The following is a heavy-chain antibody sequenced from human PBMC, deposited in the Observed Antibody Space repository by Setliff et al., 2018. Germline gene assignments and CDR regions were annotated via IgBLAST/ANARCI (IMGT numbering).Heavy chain of an antibody. J-gene: IGHJ4*02. Sequence: GGSLRLSCAASGFTVSSNYMSWVRQAPGKGLEWVSYISSSGSTIYYADSVKGRFTISRDNAKNSLYLQMNSLRAEDTAVYYCACPDILTGLFDYWGQGTLVTVSS. CDR2: ISSSGSTI. V-gene: IGHV3-48*03. CDR3: ACPDILTGLFDY. CDR1: GFTVSSNY. D-gene: IGHD3-9*01.